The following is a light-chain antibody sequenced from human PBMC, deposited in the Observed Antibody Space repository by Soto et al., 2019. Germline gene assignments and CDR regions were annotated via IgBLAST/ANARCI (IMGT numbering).Light chain of an antibody. CDR3: CSYAGSSTFYV. CDR1: SSDVGGHDY. J-gene: IGLJ1*01. CDR2: EVR. Sequence: QSVLTQPASVSGSPGQSITISCTGTSSDVGGHDYVSWYQQHPGKAPKLIIYEVRNRPSGVSNRFSGSKSGNTASLTISGLQAEDEADYYCCSYAGSSTFYVFGTGTKLTVL. V-gene: IGLV2-14*01.